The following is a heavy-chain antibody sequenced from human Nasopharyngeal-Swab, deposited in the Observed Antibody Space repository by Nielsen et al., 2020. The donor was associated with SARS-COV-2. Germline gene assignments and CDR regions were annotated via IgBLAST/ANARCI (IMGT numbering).Heavy chain of an antibody. J-gene: IGHJ6*02. Sequence: GESLKISCAASGFTFSSYSMNWVRQAPGKGLEWVSYISRSSSTIYYADSVKGRFTISRDNAKNSLYLQMNSLRDEDTAVYYCARGSGYKSYYYYGMDVWGQGTTVTVSS. D-gene: IGHD5-12*01. CDR3: ARGSGYKSYYYYGMDV. V-gene: IGHV3-48*02. CDR2: ISRSSSTI. CDR1: GFTFSSYS.